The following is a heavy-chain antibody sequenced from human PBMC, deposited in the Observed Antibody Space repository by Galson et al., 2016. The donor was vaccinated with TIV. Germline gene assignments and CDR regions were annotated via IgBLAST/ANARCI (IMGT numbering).Heavy chain of an antibody. CDR3: AKAGAVLRYFDWLFDPFDI. V-gene: IGHV1-8*01. CDR2: INPHSGRT. D-gene: IGHD3-9*01. CDR1: GYTFTSYD. Sequence: SVKVSCKASGYTFTSYDINWLRQAPGQGPEWMGWINPHSGRTGYAQKFQGRIIMTRDISIMTVYMELSSLRSDDTALYYCAKAGAVLRYFDWLFDPFDIWGQGTMVAVSS. J-gene: IGHJ3*02.